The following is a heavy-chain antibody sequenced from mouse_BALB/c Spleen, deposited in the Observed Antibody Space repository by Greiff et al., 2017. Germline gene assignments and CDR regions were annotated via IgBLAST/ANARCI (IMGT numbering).Heavy chain of an antibody. CDR2: IDPENGDT. J-gene: IGHJ4*01. D-gene: IGHD2-3*01. CDR1: GFNIKDYY. CDR3: NAWDGYLYAMDY. V-gene: IGHV14-4*02. Sequence: VQLQQSGAELVRSGASVKLSCTASGFNIKDYYMHWVKQRPEQGLEWIGWIDPENGDTEYAPKFQGKATMTADTSSNTAYLQLSSLTSEDTAVYYCNAWDGYLYAMDYWGQGTSVTVSS.